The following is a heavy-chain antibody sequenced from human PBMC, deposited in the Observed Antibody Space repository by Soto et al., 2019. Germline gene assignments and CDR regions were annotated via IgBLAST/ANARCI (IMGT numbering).Heavy chain of an antibody. CDR3: AKGLYSGSYFDY. CDR2: ISGSGGST. V-gene: IGHV3-23*01. D-gene: IGHD1-26*01. Sequence: PGGSLRLSCAASGFTFSSYAMTWVRQAPGKGLEWVSAISGSGGSTYYADSVKGQFTISRDNSKNTLYLQMNSLRAEDTAVYYCAKGLYSGSYFDYWGQGTLVPVSS. CDR1: GFTFSSYA. J-gene: IGHJ4*02.